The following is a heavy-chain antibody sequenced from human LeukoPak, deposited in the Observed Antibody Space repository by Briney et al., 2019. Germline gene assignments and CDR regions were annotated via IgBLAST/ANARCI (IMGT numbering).Heavy chain of an antibody. D-gene: IGHD3-10*01. CDR3: ARVNYYGSGGVYYYYYMDV. CDR1: GFTFSDYY. CDR2: INHRGST. V-gene: IGHV4-34*01. J-gene: IGHJ6*03. Sequence: PGGSLRLSCAASGFTFSDYYMSWIRQAPGKGLEWIGEINHRGSTNYNPSLKSRVTISLDTSKNQFSLNLTSVTAANTAVYYCARVNYYGSGGVYYYYYMDVWGKGTTVTVAS.